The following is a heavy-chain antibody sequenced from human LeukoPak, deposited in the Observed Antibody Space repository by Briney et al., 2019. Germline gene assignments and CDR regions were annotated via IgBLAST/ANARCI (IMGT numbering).Heavy chain of an antibody. J-gene: IGHJ4*02. CDR3: ANHLACGSTTCPSFDD. CDR1: GFTFSRYS. V-gene: IGHV3-21*01. CDR2: ISHSGYDI. Sequence: PGGSLRLSRSASGFTFSRYSMNWVRQAPGKGLEWVASISHSGYDIYYADSVKGRFTISRDNARYSLSLQMNNLRADDTAVYYCANHLACGSTTCPSFDDWGQGTLVTVSS. D-gene: IGHD2-2*01.